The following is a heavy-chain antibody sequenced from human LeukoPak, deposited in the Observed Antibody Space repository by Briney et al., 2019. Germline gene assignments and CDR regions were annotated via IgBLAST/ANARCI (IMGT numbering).Heavy chain of an antibody. D-gene: IGHD1-26*01. Sequence: GGSLRLSCAASGFTFTSFAMSWVRQAPGKGLEWVSTISRTGVATYYANSVKGRFTISRDNSKNSLYLQMSSLTAADTAVYYCAKDRSIGTYYTFDHWGQGTLVTVSS. CDR2: ISRTGVAT. CDR3: AKDRSIGTYYTFDH. J-gene: IGHJ4*02. CDR1: GFTFTSFA. V-gene: IGHV3-23*01.